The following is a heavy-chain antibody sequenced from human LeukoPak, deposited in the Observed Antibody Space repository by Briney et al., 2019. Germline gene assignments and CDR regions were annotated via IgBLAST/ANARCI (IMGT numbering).Heavy chain of an antibody. Sequence: SETLSLTCTVSGGSISSSSYYWGWIRQPPGKGLEWIGSIYYSGSTYYNPSLKSRVTISVDTSKNQFSLKLGSVTAADTAVYYCGVVQLAHFDYWGQGTLVTVSS. CDR1: GGSISSSSYY. CDR2: IYYSGST. CDR3: GVVQLAHFDY. V-gene: IGHV4-39*01. D-gene: IGHD6-13*01. J-gene: IGHJ4*02.